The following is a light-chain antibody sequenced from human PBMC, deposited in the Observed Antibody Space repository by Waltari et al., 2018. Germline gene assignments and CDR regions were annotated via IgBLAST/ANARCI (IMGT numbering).Light chain of an antibody. V-gene: IGLV8-61*01. CDR2: KAN. CDR3: SLYMGSGIWV. Sequence: TCALSSGSVSPTSYATWYRQTPGQAPRTLLYKANTRSSGVPDRFSGSILGNKAALTITGAQADDESDYYCSLYMGSGIWVFGGGTKLTVL. J-gene: IGLJ3*02. CDR1: SGSVSPTSY.